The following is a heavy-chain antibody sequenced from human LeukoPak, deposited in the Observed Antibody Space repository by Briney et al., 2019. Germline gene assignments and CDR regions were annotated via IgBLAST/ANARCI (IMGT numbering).Heavy chain of an antibody. V-gene: IGHV1-2*02. J-gene: IGHJ4*02. CDR2: INPNSGGT. CDR3: ARDPNTYYYGSGTDY. D-gene: IGHD3-10*01. CDR1: GYTFTGYY. Sequence: ASVKVSCKASGYTFTGYYMHWVRQAPGQGLEWMGWINPNSGGTNYAQKFQGRVTMTRDTSISTAYMELSRLRSDDTAVYYCARDPNTYYYGSGTDYWGQGTLVTVSS.